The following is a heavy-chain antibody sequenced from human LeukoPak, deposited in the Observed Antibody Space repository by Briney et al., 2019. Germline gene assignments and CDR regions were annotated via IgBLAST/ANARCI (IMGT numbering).Heavy chain of an antibody. CDR3: ARSPSSGSYSDY. Sequence: ASVKVSCKASGYTFTGYYMHWVRQAPGQGLEWMGWINPNSGGTTYAQKFQGWVTMTRDTSISTAYMELSRLRSDDTAVYYCARSPSSGSYSDYWGQGTLVTVSS. CDR2: INPNSGGT. D-gene: IGHD3-10*01. CDR1: GYTFTGYY. V-gene: IGHV1-2*04. J-gene: IGHJ4*02.